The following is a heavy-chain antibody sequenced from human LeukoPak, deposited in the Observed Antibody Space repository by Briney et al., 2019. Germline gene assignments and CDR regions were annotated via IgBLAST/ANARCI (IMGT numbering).Heavy chain of an antibody. V-gene: IGHV3-23*01. CDR2: TSSSDSGK. J-gene: IGHJ4*02. Sequence: PGGSLRLSCVVSGFTLSSYAMSWVRQAPGKGLEWVAATSSSDSGKYHADSVRGRFTISRDNSKNTLYLQMNSLRAEDTAVYYCAKAVDDDYYDSSGVDYWGQGTLVTVSS. CDR3: AKAVDDDYYDSSGVDY. CDR1: GFTLSSYA. D-gene: IGHD3-22*01.